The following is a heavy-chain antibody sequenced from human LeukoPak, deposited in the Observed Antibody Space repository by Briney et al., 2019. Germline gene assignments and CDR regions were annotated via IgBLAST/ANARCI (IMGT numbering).Heavy chain of an antibody. CDR1: GFTFSSYG. CDR2: ISGSGGST. D-gene: IGHD3-10*01. J-gene: IGHJ3*02. CDR3: ARGRRSYYSNAFDI. Sequence: QPGGSLRLSCAASGFTFSSYGMSWVRQAPGKGLEWVSAISGSGGSTYYADSVKGRFTISRDNSKNTLYLQMNSLRAEDTAVYYCARGRRSYYSNAFDIWGQGTMVTVSS. V-gene: IGHV3-23*01.